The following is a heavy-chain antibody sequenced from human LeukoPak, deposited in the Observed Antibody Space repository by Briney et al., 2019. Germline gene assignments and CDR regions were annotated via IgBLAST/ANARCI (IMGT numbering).Heavy chain of an antibody. D-gene: IGHD6-13*01. Sequence: TGGSLRLSCAASGFTFSSYWMSWVRQAPGKGLEWVGNIKQDGSEKYYVDSVKGRFTISRDNAKNSLYLQMNSLRAEDTAVYYCARGTIAAAGYYYFDYWGQGTQVTVSS. CDR3: ARGTIAAAGYYYFDY. V-gene: IGHV3-7*04. CDR2: IKQDGSEK. CDR1: GFTFSSYW. J-gene: IGHJ4*02.